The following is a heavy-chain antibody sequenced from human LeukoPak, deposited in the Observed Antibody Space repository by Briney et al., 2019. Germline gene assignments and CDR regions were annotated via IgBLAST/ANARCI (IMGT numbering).Heavy chain of an antibody. D-gene: IGHD3-3*01. V-gene: IGHV4-38-2*01. Sequence: SETLSLTCAVSGYSISSGYYWGWIRQPPGKGLEWIGSIYHSGSTYYNPSLKSRVTISVDTSKNQFSLKLSPVTAADTAVYYCASQTYDFWSGYYISYFDYWGQGTLVTVSS. CDR1: GYSISSGYY. CDR2: IYHSGST. CDR3: ASQTYDFWSGYYISYFDY. J-gene: IGHJ4*02.